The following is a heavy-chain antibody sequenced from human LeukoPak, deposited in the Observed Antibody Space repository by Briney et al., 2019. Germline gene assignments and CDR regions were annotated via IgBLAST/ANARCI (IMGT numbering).Heavy chain of an antibody. V-gene: IGHV1-2*02. CDR3: ARDGPSVMVDFDY. J-gene: IGHJ4*02. D-gene: IGHD5-18*01. Sequence: GASVKVPCKASGYSFTDYYLYWVRQAPGQGLEWMGWINPNSGGTNYAQKFQGRVTITRDTSISTAYMELSGLRSDDTAVYYCARDGPSVMVDFDYWGQGTLVTVSS. CDR2: INPNSGGT. CDR1: GYSFTDYY.